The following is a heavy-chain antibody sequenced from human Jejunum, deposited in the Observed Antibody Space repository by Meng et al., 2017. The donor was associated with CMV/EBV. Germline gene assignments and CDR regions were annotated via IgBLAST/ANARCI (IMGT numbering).Heavy chain of an antibody. CDR1: TFSSYG. J-gene: IGHJ4*02. CDR3: AKDRIPGYSSSWYFFY. D-gene: IGHD6-13*01. Sequence: TFSSYGMHLVRQAPGKGLEWVAFIRYDGSNKYYADSVKGRFTISRDNSKNTLYLQMNSLRAEDTAVYYCAKDRIPGYSSSWYFFYWGQGTLVTVSS. V-gene: IGHV3-30*02. CDR2: IRYDGSNK.